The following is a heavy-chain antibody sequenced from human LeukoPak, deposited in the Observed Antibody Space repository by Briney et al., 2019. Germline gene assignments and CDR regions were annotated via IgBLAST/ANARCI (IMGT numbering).Heavy chain of an antibody. V-gene: IGHV5-51*01. CDR3: ARGQAYYYDSSGYPDY. D-gene: IGHD3-22*01. CDR1: GXSFSSYW. Sequence: RGESLKISCKGSGXSFSSYWIGWVRQMPGKGLEWMGVIHPGDSDTRYSPSFQGQVTISADKSISTAYLQWSSLKASDTAIYYCARGQAYYYDSSGYPDYWGQGTLVTVSS. J-gene: IGHJ4*02. CDR2: IHPGDSDT.